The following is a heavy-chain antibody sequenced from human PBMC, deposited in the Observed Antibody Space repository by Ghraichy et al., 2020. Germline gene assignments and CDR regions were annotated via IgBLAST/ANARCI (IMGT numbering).Heavy chain of an antibody. D-gene: IGHD3-3*01. J-gene: IGHJ4*02. CDR1: GFTFSSYA. V-gene: IGHV3-23*01. CDR2: ISGSGGST. Sequence: GGSLRLSCAASGFTFSSYAMSWVRQAPGKGLERVSAISGSGGSTYYADSVKGRFTISRDNSKNTLYLQMNSLRAEDTAVYYCAKGDVLRFLEWLFLDYWGQGTLVTVSS. CDR3: AKGDVLRFLEWLFLDY.